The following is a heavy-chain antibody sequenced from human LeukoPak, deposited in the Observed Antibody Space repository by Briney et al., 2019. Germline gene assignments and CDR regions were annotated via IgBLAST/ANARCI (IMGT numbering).Heavy chain of an antibody. CDR2: INPSGGST. V-gene: IGHV1-46*01. D-gene: IGHD3-22*01. J-gene: IGHJ4*02. CDR1: GYTFTSYY. CDR3: ARDPLPNFYDSSGYYYFDY. Sequence: GASVKVSCKASGYTFTSYYIHWVRQAPGQGPEWMGIINPSGGSTTYAQKFQGRVTMTRDTSTSTVYMELSSLRSEDTAVYYCARDPLPNFYDSSGYYYFDYWGQGTLVTVSS.